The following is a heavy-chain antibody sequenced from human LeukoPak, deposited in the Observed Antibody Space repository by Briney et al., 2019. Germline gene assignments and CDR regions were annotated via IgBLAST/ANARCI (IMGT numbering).Heavy chain of an antibody. D-gene: IGHD6-19*01. V-gene: IGHV3-23*01. Sequence: PSETLSLTCTVSGGSISSSYYYWGWIRQAPGKGLEWVSAISGSGSSTFYADSVKGRFTISRDNSKNTLYLQMNSLRAEDTALYYCAKGDSSGWYESNWFDPWGQGTLVTVSS. CDR2: ISGSGSST. CDR3: AKGDSSGWYESNWFDP. J-gene: IGHJ5*02. CDR1: GGSISSSYYY.